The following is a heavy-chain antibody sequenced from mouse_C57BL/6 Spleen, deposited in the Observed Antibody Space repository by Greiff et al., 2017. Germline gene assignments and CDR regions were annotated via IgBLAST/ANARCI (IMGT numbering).Heavy chain of an antibody. J-gene: IGHJ2*01. CDR3: ARWLPYYFDY. Sequence: EVHVVESGGGLVKPGASLKLSCAASGFTFSDYGMHWVRQAPEKGLEWVANISSGSSAIYYADTVKGRFTISRDNAKNTLFLQVTSLRSEDTAMYYCARWLPYYFDYWGQGTTLTVSS. CDR1: GFTFSDYG. V-gene: IGHV5-17*01. CDR2: ISSGSSAI. D-gene: IGHD2-2*01.